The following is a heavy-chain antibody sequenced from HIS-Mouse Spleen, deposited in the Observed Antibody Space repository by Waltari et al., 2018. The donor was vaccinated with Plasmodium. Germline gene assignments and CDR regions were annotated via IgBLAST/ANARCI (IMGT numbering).Heavy chain of an antibody. CDR1: GYTFTGSY. V-gene: IGHV1-2*02. CDR2: INPNSGGT. CDR3: ARVLGYKAAAGTFVEYFQH. D-gene: IGHD6-13*01. J-gene: IGHJ1*01. Sequence: QVQLVQSGAAVKKPGASVKVSCKASGYTFTGSYMHWVRQAPGQGLEWMGWINPNSGGTNYAQKFQGRVTMTRDTSISTAYMELSRLRSDDTAVYYCARVLGYKAAAGTFVEYFQHWGQGTLVTVSS.